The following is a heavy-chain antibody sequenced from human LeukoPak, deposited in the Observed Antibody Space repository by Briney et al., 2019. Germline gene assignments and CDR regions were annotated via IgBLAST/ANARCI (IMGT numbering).Heavy chain of an antibody. D-gene: IGHD3-22*01. V-gene: IGHV4-4*02. CDR1: GGSISNTNW. CDR3: ASGWNYYESSGYYYPMI. J-gene: IGHJ3*02. Sequence: PSGTLSLTCGVSGGSISNTNWWTWVRQPPGKGLEWIGEVNLQGSTNYNPSLKSRVAISVDKSENHISLKLTSVTAADTAVYYCASGWNYYESSGYYYPMIWGQGTMVTVSS. CDR2: VNLQGST.